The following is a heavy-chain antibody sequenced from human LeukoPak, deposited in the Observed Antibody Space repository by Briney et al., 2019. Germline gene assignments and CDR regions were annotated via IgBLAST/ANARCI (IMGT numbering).Heavy chain of an antibody. J-gene: IGHJ4*02. V-gene: IGHV3-15*01. D-gene: IGHD6-13*01. CDR1: GFTFNNAW. Sequence: GGSLRLSCAASGFTFNNAWMSWVRQAPGKGLEWVGRFKSKTDGGATDYAAPVKGRFTISRDDSKNTLYLQMGSLRAEDMAVYYCARAAAAAGRAQNDYWGQGTLVTVSS. CDR2: FKSKTDGGAT. CDR3: ARAAAAAGRAQNDY.